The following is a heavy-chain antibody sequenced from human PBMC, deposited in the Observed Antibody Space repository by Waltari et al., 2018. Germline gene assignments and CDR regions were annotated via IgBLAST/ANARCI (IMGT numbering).Heavy chain of an antibody. CDR1: GVHIPSNRHS. V-gene: IGHV4-39*01. CDR3: ATYIGASVGTAAFDV. CDR2: MSYSGAA. D-gene: IGHD5-12*01. J-gene: IGHJ3*01. Sequence: QLRLQESGPGLVTPSATLSPTCSGSGVHIPSNRHSWGWIRQPPGQGLEWIATMSYSGAAYYSPSLRSRITLSSDTSKNQLSLKLGSVTAADTAVYYCATYIGASVGTAAFDVWGQGTMVTVSS.